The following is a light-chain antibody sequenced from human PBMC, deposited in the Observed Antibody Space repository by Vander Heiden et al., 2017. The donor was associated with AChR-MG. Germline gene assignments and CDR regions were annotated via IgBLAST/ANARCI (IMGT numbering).Light chain of an antibody. V-gene: IGLV2-14*01. Sequence: QSALTQPASVSGSPGQSITISCTGTRSDVGGFNYVSWYQQHPGKAPRLMIFDVTNLSSGVSDRFSGSKSGNTASLTISGLQPEDEADYYSSSYTANTSLVFGRGTKVTVL. CDR1: RSDVGGFNY. CDR2: DVT. CDR3: SSYTANTSLV. J-gene: IGLJ2*01.